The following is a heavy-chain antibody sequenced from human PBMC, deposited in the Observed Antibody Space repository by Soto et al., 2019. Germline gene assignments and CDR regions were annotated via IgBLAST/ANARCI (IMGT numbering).Heavy chain of an antibody. D-gene: IGHD2-2*01. CDR1: GFTFSDYY. CDR3: ARALSVVVPFYGLDV. J-gene: IGHJ6*02. V-gene: IGHV3-11*01. CDR2: ISSSGTII. Sequence: PGGSLRLSCAASGFTFSDYYMSWIRQAPGKGLEWLSHISSSGTIIYYADSVKGRFTISRDNAKNSLYLQMNSLIVEDTAVYYCARALSVVVPFYGLDVWGQGTTVTVSS.